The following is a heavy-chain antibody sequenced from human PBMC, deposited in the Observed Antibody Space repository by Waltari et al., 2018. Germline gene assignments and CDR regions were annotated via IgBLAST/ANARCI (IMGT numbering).Heavy chain of an antibody. V-gene: IGHV3-48*04. CDR3: ARGLRFLETAKDY. Sequence: EVQLVESGGGLVQPGGSLRLSCAASGFTFSSYSMNWVRQAPGKGLEGVSYISSSSSTIYYADSVNGRFTISRDNAKNSLYLQMNSLRAEDTAVYYCARGLRFLETAKDYWGQGTLVTVSS. D-gene: IGHD3-3*01. CDR1: GFTFSSYS. J-gene: IGHJ4*02. CDR2: ISSSSSTI.